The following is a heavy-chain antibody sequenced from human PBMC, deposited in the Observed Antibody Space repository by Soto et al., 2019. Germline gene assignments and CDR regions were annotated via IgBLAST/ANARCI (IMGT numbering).Heavy chain of an antibody. Sequence: GASVKVSCKASGYTFTSYAMHWVRQAPGQRLEWMGWINAGNGNTKYSQKFQGRVTITRDTSASTAYMELSSLRSEDTAVYYCASLLRGYSYGSSPTHNTYYFDYWGQGTLVTVSS. CDR2: INAGNGNT. CDR3: ASLLRGYSYGSSPTHNTYYFDY. D-gene: IGHD5-18*01. V-gene: IGHV1-3*01. J-gene: IGHJ4*02. CDR1: GYTFTSYA.